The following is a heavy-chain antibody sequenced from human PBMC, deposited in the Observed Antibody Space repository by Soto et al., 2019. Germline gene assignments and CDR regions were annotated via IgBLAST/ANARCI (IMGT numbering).Heavy chain of an antibody. CDR1: GCTFTDYW. D-gene: IGHD2-15*01. V-gene: IGHV5-51*01. CDR2: IYPGDSDT. Sequence: PGESLKISCKGSGCTFTDYWIGWVRQLPGKGLEWMGIIYPGDSDTRYSPSFQGHVTITVDKSTSTAYLQWNTLKASDTAMYYCASYFSKIRYPSYSMDVRGQAPT. J-gene: IGHJ6*02. CDR3: ASYFSKIRYPSYSMDV.